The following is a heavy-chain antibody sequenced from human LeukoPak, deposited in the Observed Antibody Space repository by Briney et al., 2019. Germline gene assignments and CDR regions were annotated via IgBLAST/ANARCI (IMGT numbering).Heavy chain of an antibody. CDR3: ARDWYYDILTGAFDY. V-gene: IGHV4-39*07. D-gene: IGHD3-9*01. CDR1: GGSISSSSYY. CDR2: IYYSGST. J-gene: IGHJ4*02. Sequence: PSETLSLTCTVSGGSISSSSYYWGWIRQPPGKGLEWIGSIYYSGSTYYNPSLKSRVTISVDTSKNQFSLKLSSVTAADTAVYYCARDWYYDILTGAFDYWGQGTLVTVFS.